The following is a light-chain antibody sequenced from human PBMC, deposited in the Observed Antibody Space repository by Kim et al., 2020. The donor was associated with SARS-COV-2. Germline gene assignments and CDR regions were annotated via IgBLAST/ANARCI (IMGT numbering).Light chain of an antibody. CDR2: YDS. J-gene: IGLJ2*01. Sequence: APGKTASITCGGNNIGSKSVHWYQQKPGQAPVLVIYYDSERPSGIPERFSGSNSGNTATLTISRVEAGDEADYYCQVWDSSSDHVVFGGGTKLTVL. V-gene: IGLV3-21*04. CDR3: QVWDSSSDHVV. CDR1: NIGSKS.